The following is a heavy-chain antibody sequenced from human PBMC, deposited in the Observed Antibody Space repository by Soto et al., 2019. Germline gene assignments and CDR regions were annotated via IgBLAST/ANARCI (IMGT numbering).Heavy chain of an antibody. V-gene: IGHV3-23*01. D-gene: IGHD6-6*01. CDR1: GFTFSSYA. CDR2: ISGSGGST. CDR3: ARSSSSLFYFDY. J-gene: IGHJ4*02. Sequence: GGSLRLSCAASGFTFSSYAMSWVRQAPGKGLEWVSAISGSGGSTYYADSVKGRFTISRDNSKNTLYLQMNSLRAEDTAVYYCARSSSSLFYFDYWGQGTLVTVSS.